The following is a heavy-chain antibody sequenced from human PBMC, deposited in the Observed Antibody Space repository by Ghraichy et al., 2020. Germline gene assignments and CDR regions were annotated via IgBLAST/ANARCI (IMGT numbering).Heavy chain of an antibody. D-gene: IGHD5-12*01. Sequence: GGSLRLSCAASGFNFNIYAMSWVRQAPGKGLEWVSGISGSGDRTSYFDSVKGRFTISRDNSQNTLYLQMNSLRDEDTAIYYCGKVIFQNSPEIVVPSDYLPQRTLGTV. CDR1: GFNFNIYA. J-gene: IGHJ4*02. CDR3: GKVIFQNSPEIVVPSDY. CDR2: ISGSGDRT. V-gene: IGHV3-23*01.